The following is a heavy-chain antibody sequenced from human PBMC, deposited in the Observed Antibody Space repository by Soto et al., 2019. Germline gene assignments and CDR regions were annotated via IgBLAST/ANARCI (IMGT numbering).Heavy chain of an antibody. Sequence: ASVKVSCKASGYTFTSYDINWVRQATGQGLEWMGWMKPNRGNTDYAQKFQGRVTMTEDTSTDTAYMELSSLRSEDTAVYYCAKDREVAAAGTGYHFDYWGQGTLVTVS. CDR1: GYTFTSYD. D-gene: IGHD6-13*01. V-gene: IGHV1-8*01. CDR2: MKPNRGNT. CDR3: AKDREVAAAGTGYHFDY. J-gene: IGHJ4*02.